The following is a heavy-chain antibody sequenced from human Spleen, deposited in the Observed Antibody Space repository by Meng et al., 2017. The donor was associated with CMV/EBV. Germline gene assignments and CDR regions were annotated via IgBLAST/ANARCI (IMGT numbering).Heavy chain of an antibody. J-gene: IGHJ4*02. D-gene: IGHD3-10*01. CDR2: SSASGGGS. CDR3: AKDTHLISMVRGVITTKPKFTFDY. V-gene: IGHV3-23*01. Sequence: VGEAPGRGLGWGSGSSASGGGSDYAGAVEGRFTISRDNSKKRVYLEMNSLGDEDKAVYYCAKDTHLISMVRGVITTKPKFTFDYWGQGTLVTVSS.